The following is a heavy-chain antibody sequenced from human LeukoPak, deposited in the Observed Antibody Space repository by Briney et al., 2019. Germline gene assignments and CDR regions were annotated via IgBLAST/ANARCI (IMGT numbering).Heavy chain of an antibody. V-gene: IGHV4-39*01. J-gene: IGHJ4*02. CDR2: IYYSGNT. D-gene: IGHD5-18*01. CDR1: GGSISSSGYY. CDR3: ARQGGYSYRILDY. Sequence: SETLSLTCTVSGGSISSSGYYWGWIRQPPGKGLEWIGSIYYSGNTYYNASLKSRVTISVDTSKNQFSLKLSSVTAADTAVYYCARQGGYSYRILDYWGQGTLVTVS.